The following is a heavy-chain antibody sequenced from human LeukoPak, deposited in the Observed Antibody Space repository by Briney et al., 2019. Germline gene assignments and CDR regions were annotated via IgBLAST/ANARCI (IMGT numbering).Heavy chain of an antibody. V-gene: IGHV3-23*01. CDR1: GFTFSSYS. CDR3: AKDQRRDSSHGIDS. J-gene: IGHJ4*02. Sequence: GGSLRLSCAASGFTFSSYSMGWVRQAPRKGLEWVSYIYPEGATTFYADSVKGRFIISRDNSKNTVYLQMHSLRGEDTAVYYCAKDQRRDSSHGIDSWGQGALVSVST. CDR2: IYPEGATT. D-gene: IGHD3-22*01.